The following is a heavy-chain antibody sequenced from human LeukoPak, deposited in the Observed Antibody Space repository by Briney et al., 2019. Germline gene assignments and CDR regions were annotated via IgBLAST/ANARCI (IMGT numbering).Heavy chain of an antibody. V-gene: IGHV3-48*03. D-gene: IGHD5-24*01. Sequence: QPGGSLRLSCAVSGFTFSSYEMNWVRQAPGKGLEWVSYISSSGSTIYYADSVKGRFTISRDNAKNSPYLQMNSLRVEDTAVYYCARDSQRWGNFDSWGQGTLVSVSS. CDR1: GFTFSSYE. CDR2: ISSSGSTI. J-gene: IGHJ4*02. CDR3: ARDSQRWGNFDS.